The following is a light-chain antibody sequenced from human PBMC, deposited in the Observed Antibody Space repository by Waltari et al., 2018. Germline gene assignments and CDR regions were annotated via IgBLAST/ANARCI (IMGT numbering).Light chain of an antibody. CDR2: DVT. CDR3: SSQTLDGLVL. CDR1: GSAVGASDS. J-gene: IGLJ2*01. Sequence: QSALTQPASVSGSPGQSITISCSGVGSAVGASDSVSWLQHHPGQAPQVIIYDVTNRPSGVSDRFSASKSANTASLTISRLQPEDEADYYCSSQTLDGLVLFGGGTRLTVL. V-gene: IGLV2-14*03.